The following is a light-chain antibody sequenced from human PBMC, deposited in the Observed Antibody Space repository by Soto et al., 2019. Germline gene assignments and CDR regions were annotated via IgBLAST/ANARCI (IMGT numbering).Light chain of an antibody. CDR1: SSDVGTYNF. CDR2: EVT. Sequence: QSALTQPASVSGSPGQSITISCTGTSSDVGTYNFVSWYQQHPGKAPKVMIYEVTNRPSGVSNRFSGSKSGNTASLTISGLQVEDEADYYCCSYAGTGTPVLFGGGTQLTVL. J-gene: IGLJ7*01. V-gene: IGLV2-23*02. CDR3: CSYAGTGTPVL.